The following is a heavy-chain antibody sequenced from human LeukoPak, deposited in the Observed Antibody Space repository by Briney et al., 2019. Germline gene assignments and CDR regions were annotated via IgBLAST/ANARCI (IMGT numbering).Heavy chain of an antibody. J-gene: IGHJ4*02. D-gene: IGHD1-7*01. CDR2: IYYSGST. V-gene: IGHV4-59*01. CDR3: ARGGTTVDY. Sequence: SETLFLTCTVSGGSISSYYWSWIRQPPGKGLEWIGYIYYSGSTNYNPSLKSRVTISVDTSKNQFSLKLSSVTAADTAVYYCARGGTTVDYWGQGTLVTVSS. CDR1: GGSISSYY.